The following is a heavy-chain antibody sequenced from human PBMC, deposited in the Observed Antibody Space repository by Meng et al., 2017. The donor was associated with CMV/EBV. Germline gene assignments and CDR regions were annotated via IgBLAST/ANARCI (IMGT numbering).Heavy chain of an antibody. CDR1: GFSLSTSGVG. V-gene: IGHV2-5*01. CDR2: IYWNDDK. J-gene: IGHJ4*02. Sequence: SGPTLVKPTQTLTLTYTFSGFSLSTSGVGVGWIRQPPGKALEWLALIYWNDDKRYSPSLKSWLTITKDTSKNQVVLTMTNMDPVDTATYYCAHRRQHLQGRGFDYWGQGTLVTVSS. D-gene: IGHD3-10*01. CDR3: AHRRQHLQGRGFDY.